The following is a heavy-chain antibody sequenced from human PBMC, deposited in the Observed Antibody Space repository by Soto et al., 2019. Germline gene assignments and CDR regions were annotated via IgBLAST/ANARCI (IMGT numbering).Heavy chain of an antibody. J-gene: IGHJ6*02. Sequence: GASVKVSCKASGGTLSSYAISWVRQAPGQGLEWMGGIIPIFGTANYAQKFQGRVTITADKSTSTAYMELSSLRSEDTAVYYCARDDIVVVTATAAYYYYGMDVWGQGTTVTVSS. CDR1: GGTLSSYA. CDR2: IIPIFGTA. V-gene: IGHV1-69*06. CDR3: ARDDIVVVTATAAYYYYGMDV. D-gene: IGHD2-21*02.